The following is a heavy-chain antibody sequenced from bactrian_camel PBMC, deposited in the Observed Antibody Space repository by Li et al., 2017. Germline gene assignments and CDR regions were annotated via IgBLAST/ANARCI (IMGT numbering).Heavy chain of an antibody. CDR1: QHTLKHYC. D-gene: IGHD6*01. CDR3: TTGSPDDSWYTHPSDFAY. V-gene: IGHV3S53*01. J-gene: IGHJ4*01. CDR2: IDSDGST. Sequence: QVQLVESGGGSVQAGGSLRLPCVSSQHTLKHYCMGWFRQAPGKEREAVAAIDSDGSTSYADSVQGRFTISVDNAKSTLFLQMNNLKPEDTAVYYCTTGSPDDSWYTHPSDFAYWGQGTQVTVS.